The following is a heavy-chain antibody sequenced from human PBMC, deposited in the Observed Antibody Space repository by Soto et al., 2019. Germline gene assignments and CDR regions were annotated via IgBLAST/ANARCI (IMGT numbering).Heavy chain of an antibody. CDR1: GFTFSDHY. V-gene: IGHV3-72*01. CDR2: TRNKANSYTT. D-gene: IGHD1-1*01. CDR3: AREPALEPPWNPRVYYMDV. Sequence: GGSLRLSCAASGFTFSDHYMDWVRQAPGKGLEWVGRTRNKANSYTTEYAASVKGRFTISRDDSKNSLYLQMNSLKTEDTAVYYCAREPALEPPWNPRVYYMDVWGKGTTVTVSS. J-gene: IGHJ6*03.